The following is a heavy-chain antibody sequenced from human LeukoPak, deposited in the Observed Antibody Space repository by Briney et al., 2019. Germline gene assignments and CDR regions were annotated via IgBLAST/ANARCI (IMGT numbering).Heavy chain of an antibody. Sequence: SETLSLTCTVSGFSISSSNSYWGWIRQPPGKGLEWIGSIYYSGNTYYNASLKSQVSISIDTSKDQFSLRLTSVTAADTAVYYCARQTGSGLFILPGGQGTLVTVSS. CDR1: GFSISSSNSY. D-gene: IGHD3/OR15-3a*01. V-gene: IGHV4-39*01. J-gene: IGHJ4*02. CDR2: IYYSGNT. CDR3: ARQTGSGLFILP.